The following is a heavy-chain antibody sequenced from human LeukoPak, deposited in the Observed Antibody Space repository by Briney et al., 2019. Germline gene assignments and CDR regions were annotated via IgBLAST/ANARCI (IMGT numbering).Heavy chain of an antibody. J-gene: IGHJ4*02. D-gene: IGHD1-26*01. CDR2: ISWNRGSI. V-gene: IGHV3-9*01. Sequence: GGSLRLSCAVSGFTLYDYAMHWVRQTPWKGLEWVSGISWNRGSIGYADSVKGRFTISRDKDKNSLSLQMNSLRPEDTALYYCAKARVGATELIDYWGQGTLVTVSS. CDR1: GFTLYDYA. CDR3: AKARVGATELIDY.